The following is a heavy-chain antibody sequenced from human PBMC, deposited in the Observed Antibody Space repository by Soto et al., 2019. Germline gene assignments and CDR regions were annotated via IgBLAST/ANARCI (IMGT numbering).Heavy chain of an antibody. CDR2: ISSGSTYI. CDR1: GFMFSAYS. CDR3: TRVDHTNSFMYQR. J-gene: IGHJ1*01. V-gene: IGHV3-48*01. D-gene: IGHD2-8*01. Sequence: EVQLVESGGGLVQPGGSLRLSCATSGFMFSAYSMNLVRQAPGKGLEWVAYISSGSTYIDYADSVKGRFTISRDNSRNSVFRPRPCLRVEEMTVYLGTRVDHTNSFMYQRWRLGTLVNVS.